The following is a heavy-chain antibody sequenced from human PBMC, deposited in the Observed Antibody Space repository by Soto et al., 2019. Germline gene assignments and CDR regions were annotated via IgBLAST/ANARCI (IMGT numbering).Heavy chain of an antibody. CDR2: ISNSGGGT. D-gene: IGHD1-26*01. V-gene: IGHV3-23*01. Sequence: PWGSLRLSCAASGFTFSNYGMSWVRQAPGKGLEWVSSISNSGGGTYYADSVRGRFTISRDNSKNTLYLQMNSLRAEDTAVYYCAKEDVGGYYYSGLWGRGTLVTVSS. CDR1: GFTFSNYG. J-gene: IGHJ4*02. CDR3: AKEDVGGYYYSGL.